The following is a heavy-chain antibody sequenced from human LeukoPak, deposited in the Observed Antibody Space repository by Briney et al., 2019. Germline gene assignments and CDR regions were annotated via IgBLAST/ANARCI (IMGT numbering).Heavy chain of an antibody. Sequence: GGSLRLSCSTSGFTFSNYGMHWVRQAPGQGLGWVAVIRHHGNTKYYADSVKGRFTISRDNSKNTPYLQMNSLRAEDTAMYYCANNFDYWGQGTLVTVSS. CDR2: IRHHGNTK. V-gene: IGHV3-30*02. CDR1: GFTFSNYG. J-gene: IGHJ4*02. CDR3: ANNFDY.